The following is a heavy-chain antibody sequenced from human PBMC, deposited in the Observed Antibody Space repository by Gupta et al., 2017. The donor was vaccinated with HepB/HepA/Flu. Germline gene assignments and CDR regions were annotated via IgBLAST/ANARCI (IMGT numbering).Heavy chain of an antibody. CDR2: INWNGGST. Sequence: EVQLVESGGGVVRPGGSLRLSCAASGFTFDDYGMSWVRQAPGKGLEWVSGINWNGGSTGYADSVKGRFTISRDNAKNSLYLQMNSLRAEDTALYYCARDTYCSSTSCYIEVYIPLDYWGQGTLVTVSS. D-gene: IGHD2-2*02. CDR1: GFTFDDYG. V-gene: IGHV3-20*04. J-gene: IGHJ4*02. CDR3: ARDTYCSSTSCYIEVYIPLDY.